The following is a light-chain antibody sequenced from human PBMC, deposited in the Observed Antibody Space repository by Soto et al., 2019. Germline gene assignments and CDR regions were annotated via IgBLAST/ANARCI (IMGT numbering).Light chain of an antibody. V-gene: IGLV2-14*03. CDR3: SSYTSSSTVV. CDR1: SSDVGAYNY. Sequence: QSALTQPASVSGSPGQSITISCTGTSSDVGAYNYVSWYQHHPGKAPKLLIYDVSHRPSGVSNRFSGCKSGNTASLTISGLQAEDEADYYCSSYTSSSTVVFGGGTKLTVL. CDR2: DVS. J-gene: IGLJ2*01.